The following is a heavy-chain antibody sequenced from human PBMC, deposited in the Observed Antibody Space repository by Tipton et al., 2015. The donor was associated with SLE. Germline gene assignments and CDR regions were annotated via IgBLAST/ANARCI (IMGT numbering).Heavy chain of an antibody. CDR2: TYYRSKWYN. Sequence: PGLVKPSQTLSLTCAISGDSVSSNSAAWNWIRQSPSRGLEWLGRTYYRSKWYNDYAVSVKSRITINPDTSKNQFSLQLNSVTPEDTAAYYYARGYCSGGSCSYWYFDLWGRGTLVTVSS. CDR1: GDSVSSNSAA. J-gene: IGHJ2*01. CDR3: ARGYCSGGSCSYWYFDL. D-gene: IGHD2-15*01. V-gene: IGHV6-1*01.